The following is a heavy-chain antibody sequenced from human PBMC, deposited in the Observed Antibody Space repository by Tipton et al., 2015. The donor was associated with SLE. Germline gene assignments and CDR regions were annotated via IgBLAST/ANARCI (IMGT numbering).Heavy chain of an antibody. CDR1: GGSFSGYY. Sequence: TLSLTCAVYGGSFSGYYWSWIRQPPGKGLEWIGEINQSGTAKYNPSLKSRVTISIDTSKKQFSMNLTSVTAADTAVYYCARPGERWLQRSRSLFDYWGQGTLVTVSS. J-gene: IGHJ4*02. CDR3: ARPGERWLQRSRSLFDY. V-gene: IGHV4-34*01. D-gene: IGHD5-24*01. CDR2: INQSGTA.